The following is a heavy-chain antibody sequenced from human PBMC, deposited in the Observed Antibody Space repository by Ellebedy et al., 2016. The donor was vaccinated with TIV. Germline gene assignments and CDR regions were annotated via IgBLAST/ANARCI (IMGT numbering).Heavy chain of an antibody. D-gene: IGHD3-16*01. CDR1: GGSFSGYY. V-gene: IGHV4-34*01. Sequence: SETLSLXXAVYGGSFSGYYWSWVRQPPGKGLEWIGEIYHSGSTNYNPSLKSRVTISVDKSKNQFSLKLSSVTAADTAVYYCARQPYVKGGMDVWGQGTTVTVSS. CDR3: ARQPYVKGGMDV. CDR2: IYHSGST. J-gene: IGHJ6*02.